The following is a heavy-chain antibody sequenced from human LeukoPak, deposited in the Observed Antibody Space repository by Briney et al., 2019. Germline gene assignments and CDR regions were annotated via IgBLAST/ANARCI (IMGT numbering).Heavy chain of an antibody. Sequence: PGGSLRLSCAASGFTFSSYGMHWVRQAPGKGLEWVAFIRYDGSNKYYADSVKGRFTTSRDNSKNTLYLQMNSLRAEDTAVYYCAKVVRGYCSGGSCPEPYYYYYYMDVWGKGTTVT. CDR2: IRYDGSNK. CDR3: AKVVRGYCSGGSCPEPYYYYYYMDV. CDR1: GFTFSSYG. D-gene: IGHD2-15*01. V-gene: IGHV3-30*02. J-gene: IGHJ6*03.